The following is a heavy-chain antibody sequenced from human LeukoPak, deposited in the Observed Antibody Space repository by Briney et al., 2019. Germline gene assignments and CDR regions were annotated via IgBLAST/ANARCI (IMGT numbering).Heavy chain of an antibody. CDR1: GGSFSGYY. CDR3: ARGRSVAPLDY. CDR2: INHSGST. J-gene: IGHJ4*02. D-gene: IGHD3-10*01. Sequence: SETLSLTCAVYGGSFSGYYWSWIRQPPGKGLEWIGEINHSGSTNHNPSLKSRVTISVDTSKNQFSLKLSSVTAADTAVYYCARGRSVAPLDYWGQGTLVTVSS. V-gene: IGHV4-34*01.